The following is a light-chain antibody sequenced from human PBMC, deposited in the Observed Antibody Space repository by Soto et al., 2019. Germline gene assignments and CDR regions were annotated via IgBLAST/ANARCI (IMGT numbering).Light chain of an antibody. CDR1: SSDVCGYNY. CDR2: DVS. J-gene: IGLJ2*01. Sequence: QSVLTQPRSVSGSPGQSVTISCTGTSSDVCGYNYVSWYQQHPGKAPKLMIYDVSKRPSGVPDRFSGSKSGNTASLTISGLQAEDEADYYCCSYAGSYTSHVVFGGGTKVTVL. V-gene: IGLV2-11*01. CDR3: CSYAGSYTSHVV.